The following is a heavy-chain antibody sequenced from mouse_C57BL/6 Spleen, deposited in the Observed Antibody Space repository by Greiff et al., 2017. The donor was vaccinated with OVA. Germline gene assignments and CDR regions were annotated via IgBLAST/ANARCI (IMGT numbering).Heavy chain of an antibody. V-gene: IGHV1-64*01. CDR1: GYTFTSYW. Sequence: QVQLQQPGAELVKPGASVKLSCKASGYTFTSYWMHWVKQRPGQGLEWIGMIHPNSGSTNYNEKFKSKATLTVDKSSSTAYMQLSSLTSEDSAVYYCARSAEGRRFAYWGQGTLVTVSA. J-gene: IGHJ3*01. D-gene: IGHD1-2*01. CDR2: IHPNSGST. CDR3: ARSAEGRRFAY.